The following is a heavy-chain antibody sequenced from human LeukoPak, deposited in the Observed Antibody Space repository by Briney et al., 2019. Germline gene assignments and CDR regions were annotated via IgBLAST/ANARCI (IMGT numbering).Heavy chain of an antibody. CDR1: GGSFSGYY. CDR2: INNSGSN. V-gene: IGHV4-34*01. CDR3: ARGPNRKTLRYFAGFDP. Sequence: PSETLSLTCAVYGGSFSGYYWSWIRQPPGKGLEWFGEINNSGSNNYNPSLKSRVTISVDTSKNQSSLKLSSVTAADTAVYYCARGPNRKTLRYFAGFDPWGQGTLVTVSS. J-gene: IGHJ5*02. D-gene: IGHD3-9*01.